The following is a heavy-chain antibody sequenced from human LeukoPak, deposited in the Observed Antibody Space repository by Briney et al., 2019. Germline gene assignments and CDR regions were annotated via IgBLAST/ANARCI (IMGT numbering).Heavy chain of an antibody. Sequence: ASVKVPCKASGYTFTSYGISWVRQAPGQGLEWMGWISAYNGNTNYAQKLQGRVTMTTDTSTSTAYMELRSLRSDDTAVYYCAREAPGYYDSSGYYAYWGQGTLVTVSS. CDR1: GYTFTSYG. V-gene: IGHV1-18*01. CDR2: ISAYNGNT. D-gene: IGHD3-22*01. CDR3: AREAPGYYDSSGYYAY. J-gene: IGHJ4*02.